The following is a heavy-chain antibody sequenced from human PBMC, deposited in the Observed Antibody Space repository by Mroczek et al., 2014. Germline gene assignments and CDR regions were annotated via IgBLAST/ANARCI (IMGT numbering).Heavy chain of an antibody. V-gene: IGHV3-30*18. D-gene: IGHD3-3*01. CDR2: ISYDGSNK. Sequence: QVQLVQSGGGVVQPGRSLRLSCAASGFTFSSYGMHWVRQAPGKGLEWVAVISYDGSNKYYADSVKGRFTISRDNSKNTLYLQMNSLRAEDTAVYYCDERSQVGRIFGVSRYYYGMDVWGQGTHGHRLL. CDR1: GFTFSSYG. CDR3: DERSQVGRIFGVSRYYYGMDV. J-gene: IGHJ6*02.